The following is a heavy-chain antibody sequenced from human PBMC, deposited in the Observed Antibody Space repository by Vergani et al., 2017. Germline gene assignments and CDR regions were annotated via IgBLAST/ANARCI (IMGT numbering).Heavy chain of an antibody. CDR1: GYTFTSYG. D-gene: IGHD5-24*01. V-gene: IGHV1-18*01. CDR2: ISAYNGNT. J-gene: IGHJ3*02. CDR3: AGDLPAGGYNGKDYAFDI. Sequence: QVQLVQSGAEVKKPGASVKVSCKASGYTFTSYGISWVRQAPGQGLEWMGWISAYNGNTNYAQKLQGRVTMTTDTSTSTAYMELRSLRSDDTAVYYCAGDLPAGGYNGKDYAFDIWGQGTMVTVSS.